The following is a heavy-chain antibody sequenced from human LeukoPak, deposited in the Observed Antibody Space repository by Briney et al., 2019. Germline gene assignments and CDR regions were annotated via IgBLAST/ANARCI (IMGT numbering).Heavy chain of an antibody. Sequence: GGSLRLSCAASGFTFSSYAMSWVRQAPGKGLEWVSAISGSGGSTYYADSVKGRFTISRDNSKNTPYLQMNSLRAEDTAVYYCAKDWAQYGSGSYSFFDYWGQGTLVTVSS. V-gene: IGHV3-23*01. D-gene: IGHD3-10*01. CDR1: GFTFSSYA. CDR3: AKDWAQYGSGSYSFFDY. J-gene: IGHJ4*02. CDR2: ISGSGGST.